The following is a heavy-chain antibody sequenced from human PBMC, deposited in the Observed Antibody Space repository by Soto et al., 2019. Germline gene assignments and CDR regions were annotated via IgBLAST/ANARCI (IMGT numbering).Heavy chain of an antibody. V-gene: IGHV4-59*01. J-gene: IGHJ6*02. Sequence: ETLSLTCTVSGGSISSYYWSWIRQPPGKGLEWIGYIYYSGSTNYNPSLKSRVTISVDTSKNQFSLKLSSVTAADTAVYYCARYYDFWSGYSSYYYYYGMDVWGQGTTVTVSS. CDR3: ARYYDFWSGYSSYYYYYGMDV. CDR1: GGSISSYY. D-gene: IGHD3-3*01. CDR2: IYYSGST.